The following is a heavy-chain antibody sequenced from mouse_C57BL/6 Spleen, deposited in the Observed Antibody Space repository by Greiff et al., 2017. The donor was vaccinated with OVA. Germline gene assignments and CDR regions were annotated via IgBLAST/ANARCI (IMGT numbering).Heavy chain of an antibody. J-gene: IGHJ2*01. CDR2: ISLTSGNYAT. V-gene: IGHV6-3*01. D-gene: IGHD2-12*01. CDR1: GFTFSNYW. Sequence: EVKVEESGGGLVQPGGSMKLSCVASGFTFSNYWMNWVRQSPAKGLEWVAQISLTSGNYATHYAESVKGRFTISRDDFQRSVYLQMNNSIAEDTGTYYCAYDFDYWGQGTTLTVSS. CDR3: AYDFDY.